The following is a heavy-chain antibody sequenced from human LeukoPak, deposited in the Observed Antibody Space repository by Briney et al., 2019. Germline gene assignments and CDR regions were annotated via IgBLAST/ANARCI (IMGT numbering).Heavy chain of an antibody. J-gene: IGHJ4*02. CDR2: ISSNGVNT. D-gene: IGHD6-13*01. CDR1: GFIFSGYA. CDR3: VKAQGFSNTYYDY. V-gene: IGHV3-64D*06. Sequence: GGSLRLSCSASGFIFSGYAMHWVRQAPEKGLEYVSAISSNGVNTYYADSVKGRITISRDNSKNTLYLQMSSLRPEDTAVYYCVKAQGFSNTYYDYWGQRTLVAVSS.